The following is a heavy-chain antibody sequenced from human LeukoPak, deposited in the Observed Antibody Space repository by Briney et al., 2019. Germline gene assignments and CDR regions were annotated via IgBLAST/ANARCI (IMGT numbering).Heavy chain of an antibody. Sequence: SETLSLTCTVSGGSISSSSYYWGWIRQPPGKGLEWIGSIYYSGSTYYNPSLKSRVTISVDTSKNQFSLKLSSVTAADTAVYYCAREVETTDCSGGSCYSVSLRELPNFDYWGQGTLVTVSS. CDR3: AREVETTDCSGGSCYSVSLRELPNFDY. CDR1: GGSISSSSYY. D-gene: IGHD2-15*01. CDR2: IYYSGST. V-gene: IGHV4-39*07. J-gene: IGHJ4*02.